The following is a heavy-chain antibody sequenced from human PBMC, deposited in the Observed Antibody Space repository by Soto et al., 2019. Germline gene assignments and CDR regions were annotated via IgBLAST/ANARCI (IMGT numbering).Heavy chain of an antibody. CDR3: ARVTARRPKGYYYYYYGMDV. D-gene: IGHD2-15*01. Sequence: SETLSLTCTVSGGSISSYYWSWIRQPPGKGLEWIGYIYYSGSTNYNPSLKSRVTISVDTSKNQFSLRLSSVTAADTAVYYCARVTARRPKGYYYYYYGMDVWGQGTTVTVSS. CDR2: IYYSGST. V-gene: IGHV4-59*01. J-gene: IGHJ6*02. CDR1: GGSISSYY.